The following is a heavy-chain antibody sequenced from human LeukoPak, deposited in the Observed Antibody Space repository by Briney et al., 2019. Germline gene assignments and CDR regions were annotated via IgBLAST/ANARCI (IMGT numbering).Heavy chain of an antibody. Sequence: GGSLRLSCAASGFTVNSDYMSWVRQAPGKGLEWVSVIYSGGSTYYADSVKGRFTISRDKSKNTVYLQMNSLRFEDTAMYYCARNWFDPWGQGTLVTVSS. J-gene: IGHJ5*02. CDR2: IYSGGST. V-gene: IGHV3-53*05. CDR1: GFTVNSDY. CDR3: ARNWFDP.